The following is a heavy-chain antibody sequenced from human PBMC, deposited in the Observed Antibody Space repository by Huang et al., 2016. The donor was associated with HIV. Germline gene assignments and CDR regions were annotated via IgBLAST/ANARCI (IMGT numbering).Heavy chain of an antibody. Sequence: QVQLQQWGAGLLKPSETLSLTCAVYGGSFSGYYWSWIRQSPGKGLELMGEINHSGSTNYNPSLKSRRTISVDTSKNQFSLKLSSVTAADTAVYYCARERLMSWLDDHDAFDIWGQGTMVTVSS. D-gene: IGHD1-1*01. CDR3: ARERLMSWLDDHDAFDI. CDR1: GGSFSGYY. V-gene: IGHV4-34*01. CDR2: INHSGST. J-gene: IGHJ3*02.